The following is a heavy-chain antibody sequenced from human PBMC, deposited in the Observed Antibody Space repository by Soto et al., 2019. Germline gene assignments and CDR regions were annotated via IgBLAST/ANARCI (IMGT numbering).Heavy chain of an antibody. D-gene: IGHD4-4*01. CDR1: GFTFDDYA. V-gene: IGHV3-9*01. CDR2: ISWNSGSI. CDR3: AKDMWEKTTTYYYMDV. Sequence: VQLVESGGGLVQPGRSLRLSCAASGFTFDDYAMHWVRQAPGKGLEGVSGISWNSGSIGYADSVKGRFTISRDNAKNSRYLQMNSLRAEDTALYYCAKDMWEKTTTYYYMDVWGRGTTVTVSS. J-gene: IGHJ6*03.